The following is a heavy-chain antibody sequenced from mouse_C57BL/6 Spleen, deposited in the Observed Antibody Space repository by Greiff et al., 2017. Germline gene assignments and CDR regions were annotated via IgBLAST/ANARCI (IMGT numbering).Heavy chain of an antibody. V-gene: IGHV1-64*01. CDR3: ARSYGYDYYYAMDY. CDR1: GYTFTSYW. D-gene: IGHD2-2*01. Sequence: QVQLKQPGAELVKPGASVKLSCKASGYTFTSYWMHWVKQRPGQGLEWIGMIHPNSGSTNYNEKFKSKATLTVDKSSSTAYMQLSSLTSEDSAVYYCARSYGYDYYYAMDYWGQGTSVTVSS. CDR2: IHPNSGST. J-gene: IGHJ4*01.